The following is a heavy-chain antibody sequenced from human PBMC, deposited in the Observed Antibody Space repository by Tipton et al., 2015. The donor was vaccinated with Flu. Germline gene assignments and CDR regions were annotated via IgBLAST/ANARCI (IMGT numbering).Heavy chain of an antibody. V-gene: IGHV4-59*08. CDR2: IYYSGST. CDR1: GGSIRSYY. CDR3: ARRYDFWSGFDY. D-gene: IGHD3-3*01. J-gene: IGHJ4*02. Sequence: TLSLTCTVSGGSIRSYYWSWIRQPPGKGLEWIGYIYYSGSTNYNPSLKSRVTISVDTSKNQFSLKLSSVTAADTAVYYCARRYDFWSGFDYWGQGTLVTVSS.